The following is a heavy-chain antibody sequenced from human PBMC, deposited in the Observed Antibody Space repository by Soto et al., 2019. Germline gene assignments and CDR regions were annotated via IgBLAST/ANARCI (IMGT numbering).Heavy chain of an antibody. J-gene: IGHJ4*02. CDR2: VESSGRT. V-gene: IGHV4-61*01. D-gene: IGHD3-10*01. Sequence: PSETLSLTCTVSGGSFKSGSYSWSWIRQTPGKGLEWIGYVESSGRTEYKPSLASRVTLSLDSSQNQFSLTLRSVTTADRALYFCARGVYGAYLDYWGQGIPVTVSS. CDR3: ARGVYGAYLDY. CDR1: GGSFKSGSYS.